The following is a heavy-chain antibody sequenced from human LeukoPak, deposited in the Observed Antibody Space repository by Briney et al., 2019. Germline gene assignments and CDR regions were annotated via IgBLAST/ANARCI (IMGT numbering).Heavy chain of an antibody. CDR3: ARDQLVTTAGAFEYYGMDV. J-gene: IGHJ6*02. CDR2: ISGSGGST. V-gene: IGHV3-23*01. Sequence: GGSLRLSCAASGFTFSSYAMSWVRQAPGKGLEWVSAISGSGGSTYYADSVKGRFTISRDNSKNTLYLQMNSLRAEDTAVYYCARDQLVTTAGAFEYYGMDVWGQGTTVTVSS. CDR1: GFTFSSYA. D-gene: IGHD4-11*01.